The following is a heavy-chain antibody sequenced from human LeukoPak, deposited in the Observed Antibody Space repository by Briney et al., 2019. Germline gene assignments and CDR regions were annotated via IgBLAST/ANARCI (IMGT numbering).Heavy chain of an antibody. Sequence: GGSLRLSCAASGFTFSSYWMSWVRQAPGKGLEWVAVISYDGSNKYYADSVKGRFTISRDNSKNTLYLQMNSLRAEDTAVYYCARDFSRVVAATLFDYWGQGTLVTVSS. V-gene: IGHV3-30*03. D-gene: IGHD2-15*01. CDR1: GFTFSSYW. CDR3: ARDFSRVVAATLFDY. J-gene: IGHJ4*02. CDR2: ISYDGSNK.